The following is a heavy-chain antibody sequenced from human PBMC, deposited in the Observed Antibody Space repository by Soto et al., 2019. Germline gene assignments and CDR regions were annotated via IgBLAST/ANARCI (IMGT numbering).Heavy chain of an antibody. Sequence: EVQLLESGGGLVQPGGSLRLSCAASGFTFTTYAMVWVRQAPGKGLEWVSVIRAKGYDTYYADFVKGRFTVSRDNSKNTQYLQMNSLRAEDTAVYYCAKGGSSFYFDFWGQGTLVTVSS. V-gene: IGHV3-23*01. CDR2: IRAKGYDT. CDR1: GFTFTTYA. J-gene: IGHJ4*02. D-gene: IGHD2-2*01. CDR3: AKGGSSFYFDF.